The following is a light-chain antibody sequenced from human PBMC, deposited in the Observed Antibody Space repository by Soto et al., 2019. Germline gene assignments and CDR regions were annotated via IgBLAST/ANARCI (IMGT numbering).Light chain of an antibody. CDR2: AAS. CDR3: QQSYSTPYT. Sequence: DIQMTQSPSSLSASVGDRVTITCRASQSISSYLNWYQQKPGKAPMLLIYAASSLQSGVPSRFSGSGSGTDVSHSISSLQPEDFATYYCQQSYSTPYTFGQGTKLEIK. V-gene: IGKV1-39*01. J-gene: IGKJ2*01. CDR1: QSISSY.